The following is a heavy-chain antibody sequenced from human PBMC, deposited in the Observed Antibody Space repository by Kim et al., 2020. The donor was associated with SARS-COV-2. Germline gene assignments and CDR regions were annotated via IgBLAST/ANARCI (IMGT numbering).Heavy chain of an antibody. V-gene: IGHV3-23*01. J-gene: IGHJ6*04. Sequence: GGSLRLSCAASGFTFDTYAMSWVRQAPGKGLEWVSVISGGAVNKFYADSVRGRFTISRDNSTNTLYLQMNSLRDEDTALYYCAKMVIMDGYNYFYYYAMDVWGKGTTVTVSS. CDR2: ISGGAVNK. CDR1: GFTFDTYA. D-gene: IGHD2-21*01. CDR3: AKMVIMDGYNYFYYYAMDV.